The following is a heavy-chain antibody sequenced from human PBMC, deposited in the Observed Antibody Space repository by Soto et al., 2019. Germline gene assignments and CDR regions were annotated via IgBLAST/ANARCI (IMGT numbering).Heavy chain of an antibody. CDR3: ARSSGHYWESYYYYGMDV. V-gene: IGHV4-59*01. J-gene: IGHJ6*02. CDR2: IYYSGST. Sequence: PSETLSLTCTVSGGSISSYYWSWIRQPPGKGLEWIGYIYYSGSTNYNPSLKSRVTISVDTSKNQFSLKLSSVTAADTAVYYCARSSGHYWESYYYYGMDVWGQGTTVTVYS. CDR1: GGSISSYY. D-gene: IGHD3-22*01.